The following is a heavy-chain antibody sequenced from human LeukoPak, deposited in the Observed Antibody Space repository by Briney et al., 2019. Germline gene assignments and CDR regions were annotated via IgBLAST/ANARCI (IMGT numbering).Heavy chain of an antibody. D-gene: IGHD4-17*01. CDR2: IYYSGST. V-gene: IGHV4-30-4*08. CDR1: GGSISSGDYY. J-gene: IGHJ5*02. Sequence: PSQTLSLTCTVPGGSISSGDYYWSWIRQPPGKGLEWIGYIYYSGSTYYNPSLKSRVTISVDTSKNQFSLKLSSVTAADTAVYYCARESTVTTNEENWFDPWGQGTLVTVSS. CDR3: ARESTVTTNEENWFDP.